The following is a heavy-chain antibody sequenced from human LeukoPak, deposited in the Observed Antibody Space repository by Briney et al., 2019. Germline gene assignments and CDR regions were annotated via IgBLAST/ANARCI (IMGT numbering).Heavy chain of an antibody. CDR2: INPSGGST. CDR3: AKDKVLRYFDWLFDLDY. J-gene: IGHJ4*02. CDR1: GYIVTSYY. Sequence: ASVKVSCKASGYIVTSYYMYWVRQAPGQGLEWMGIINPSGGSTSYAQKFQGRVTMTRDMSTSTVYMELSSLRSEDTAVYYCAKDKVLRYFDWLFDLDYWGQGTLVTVSS. D-gene: IGHD3-9*01. V-gene: IGHV1-46*01.